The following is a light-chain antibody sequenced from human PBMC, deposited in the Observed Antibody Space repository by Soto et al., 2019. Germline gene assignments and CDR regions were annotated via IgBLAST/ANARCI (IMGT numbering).Light chain of an antibody. CDR2: EGS. J-gene: IGLJ3*02. Sequence: QSVLTQPASVSGSPGQSITISCTGTSSDVGSYNLVSWYQQHPGKAPKLMIYEGSKRPSGVSNRFSGSKSGNTASLTISGLQAEDEADYYCCSYAGSSTFVFGGGTTVTVL. CDR1: SSDVGSYNL. CDR3: CSYAGSSTFV. V-gene: IGLV2-23*03.